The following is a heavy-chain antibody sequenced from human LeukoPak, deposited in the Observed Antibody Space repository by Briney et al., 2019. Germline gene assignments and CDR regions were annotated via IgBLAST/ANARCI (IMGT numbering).Heavy chain of an antibody. J-gene: IGHJ5*02. Sequence: SETLSLTCAVYGGSFSGYYWSWIRQPPGKGLEWIGEINHSGSTNYNPSLKSRVTISVDTSKNQFSLKLSSVTAADTAVYYRARRRGYSYGYRREIDPWGQGTLVTVSS. CDR1: GGSFSGYY. CDR2: INHSGST. V-gene: IGHV4-34*01. D-gene: IGHD5-18*01. CDR3: ARRRGYSYGYRREIDP.